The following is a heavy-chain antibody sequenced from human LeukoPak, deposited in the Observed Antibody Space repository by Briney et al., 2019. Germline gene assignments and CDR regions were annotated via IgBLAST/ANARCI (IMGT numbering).Heavy chain of an antibody. CDR1: GFTFSSYA. D-gene: IGHD1-26*01. CDR2: ISASGGFT. J-gene: IGHJ4*02. Sequence: GGSLRLSCVASGFTFSSYAMSWVRRAPGKGLEWGSVISASGGFTYYADSVKGRFTISIDNAKNSLYLQMNSLRAEDTAVYYCARGFREGWKLLWTCFDYWGQGTLVTVSS. V-gene: IGHV3-23*01. CDR3: ARGFREGWKLLWTCFDY.